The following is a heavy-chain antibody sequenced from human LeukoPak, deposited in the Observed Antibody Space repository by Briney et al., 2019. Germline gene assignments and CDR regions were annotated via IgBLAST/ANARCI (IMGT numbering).Heavy chain of an antibody. D-gene: IGHD4-23*01. CDR2: IYYSGST. V-gene: IGHV4-59*08. Sequence: SETLSLARTVSGGSISSYYWSWIRQPPGKGLEWIGYIYYSGSTNYNPSLKSRVTISVDTSKNQFSLKLSSVTAADTAVYYCARRDSVGRDYWGQGTLVTVSS. CDR3: ARRDSVGRDY. CDR1: GGSISSYY. J-gene: IGHJ4*02.